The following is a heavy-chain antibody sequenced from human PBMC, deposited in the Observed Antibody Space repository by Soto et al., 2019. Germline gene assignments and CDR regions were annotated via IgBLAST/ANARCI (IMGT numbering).Heavy chain of an antibody. D-gene: IGHD3-22*01. CDR3: ARLVGSSGYYAYFDY. CDR2: IYYSGST. V-gene: IGHV4-39*01. Sequence: SETLSLTCSVSGGSVNSKSYYWGWIRQPPGKGLEWIGNIYYSGSTYNNPSLKSRVTISVDTSKNQFSLKLSSVTAADTAVYYCARLVGSSGYYAYFDYWGQGTLVTVSS. J-gene: IGHJ4*02. CDR1: GGSVNSKSYY.